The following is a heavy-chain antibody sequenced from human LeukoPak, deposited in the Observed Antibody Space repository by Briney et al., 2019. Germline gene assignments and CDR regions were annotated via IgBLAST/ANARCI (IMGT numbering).Heavy chain of an antibody. Sequence: GGSLRLSCAASGFTFSSYSMNWVRQAPGKGLEWVSSISSSSSYIYYADSVKGRFTISRDNSKNTLYLQMNSLRAENTAVYYCARASEGAGTLDYWGQGTLVTVSS. CDR3: ARASEGAGTLDY. J-gene: IGHJ4*02. D-gene: IGHD6-13*01. V-gene: IGHV3-21*01. CDR2: ISSSSSYI. CDR1: GFTFSSYS.